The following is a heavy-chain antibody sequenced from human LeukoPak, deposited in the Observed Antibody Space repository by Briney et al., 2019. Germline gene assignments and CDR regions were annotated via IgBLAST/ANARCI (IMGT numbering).Heavy chain of an antibody. Sequence: SETLSLTCTVSGGSISSSSYYWGWIRQPPGKGLEWIGSIYYSGSTYYNPSLKSRVTISVDTSKNQSSLKLSSVTAADTAVYYCASSIYDILTGYYSVVNWFDPWGQGTLVTVSS. CDR3: ASSIYDILTGYYSVVNWFDP. CDR1: GGSISSSSYY. J-gene: IGHJ5*02. V-gene: IGHV4-39*01. D-gene: IGHD3-9*01. CDR2: IYYSGST.